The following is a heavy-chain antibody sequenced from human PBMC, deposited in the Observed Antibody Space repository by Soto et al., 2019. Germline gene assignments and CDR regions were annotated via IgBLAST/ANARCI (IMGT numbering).Heavy chain of an antibody. CDR1: GYSFTSYW. D-gene: IGHD3-9*01. V-gene: IGHV5-51*01. Sequence: PGESLKISCKGSGYSFTSYWIGWVRQMPGKGLEWMGIIYPGDSDTRYSPSFQGQVTISADKSISTAYLQWSSLKASDTAMYYWAGPTDILTGYYPHAFDIWGQGTMVTVSS. CDR2: IYPGDSDT. J-gene: IGHJ3*02. CDR3: AGPTDILTGYYPHAFDI.